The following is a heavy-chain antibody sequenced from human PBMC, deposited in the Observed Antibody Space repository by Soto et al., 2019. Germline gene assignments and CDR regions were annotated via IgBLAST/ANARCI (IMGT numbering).Heavy chain of an antibody. CDR3: AKDSRGGSGWYDFAY. Sequence: QVQLVESGGGVVQPGRSLRLSCAASGFTFSSYGMHWVRQAPGKGLEWVAVISYDGSNKYYADSVKGRFTISRDNSKNTLYLQMNSLRAEDTAVYYCAKDSRGGSGWYDFAYWGQLTLVTVSS. CDR2: ISYDGSNK. V-gene: IGHV3-30*18. D-gene: IGHD6-19*01. J-gene: IGHJ4*02. CDR1: GFTFSSYG.